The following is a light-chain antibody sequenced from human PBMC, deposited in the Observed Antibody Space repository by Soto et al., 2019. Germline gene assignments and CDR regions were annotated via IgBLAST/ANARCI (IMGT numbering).Light chain of an antibody. CDR1: QEISNY. Sequence: DIQMTPSPSSLSASVGDRVTITCQASQEISNYLNWYQQKPGKAPNLLSSDASNFETGVTSRFSGSGSCTDFTFTISSLQPEDIATYYCQHYDNLPLTFGGGTKVEIK. CDR2: DAS. CDR3: QHYDNLPLT. J-gene: IGKJ4*01. V-gene: IGKV1-33*01.